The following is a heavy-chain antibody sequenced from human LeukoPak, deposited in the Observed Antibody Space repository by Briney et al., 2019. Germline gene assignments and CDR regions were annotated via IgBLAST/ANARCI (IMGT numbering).Heavy chain of an antibody. CDR2: IIPIFGTA. Sequence: SVKVSCKASGGTFSSYAISWVRQSPGQGLEWMGGIIPIFGTANYAQKFQGRVTITTDESTSTAYMELSSLRSEDTAVYYCARYGYGGNSEDYYYYYYMDVRGKGTTVTVSS. V-gene: IGHV1-69*05. J-gene: IGHJ6*03. CDR3: ARYGYGGNSEDYYYYYYMDV. D-gene: IGHD4-23*01. CDR1: GGTFSSYA.